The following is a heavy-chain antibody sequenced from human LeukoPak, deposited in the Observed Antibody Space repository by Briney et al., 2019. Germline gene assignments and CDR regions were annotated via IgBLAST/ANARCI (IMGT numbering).Heavy chain of an antibody. CDR2: IVGSGSST. CDR1: GFTFSSCA. J-gene: IGHJ3*02. CDR3: AKGEGYDFWSGYYRSDAFDI. V-gene: IGHV3-23*01. Sequence: GGSLRLSCAASGFTFSSCAMSWVRQAPGKGLEWVSAIVGSGSSTYYADSVKGRFTISRDNSKNTLYLQMNSLRAEDTAVYYCAKGEGYDFWSGYYRSDAFDIWGQGTMVTVSS. D-gene: IGHD3-3*01.